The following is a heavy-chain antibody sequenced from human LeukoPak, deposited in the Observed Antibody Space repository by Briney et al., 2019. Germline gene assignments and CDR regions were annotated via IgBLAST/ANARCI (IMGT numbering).Heavy chain of an antibody. J-gene: IGHJ4*02. CDR1: GFTFSTYA. D-gene: IGHD5-24*01. CDR3: AKDGYNTPVDY. V-gene: IGHV3-23*01. CDR2: ISGSGGST. Sequence: QPGGSLRLSCEGSGFTFSTYAMNWVRQAPGKGLEWVSAISGSGGSTYYADSVKGRFTISRDNSKNTLYLQMNSLRAEDTAVYYCAKDGYNTPVDYWGQGTLVTVSS.